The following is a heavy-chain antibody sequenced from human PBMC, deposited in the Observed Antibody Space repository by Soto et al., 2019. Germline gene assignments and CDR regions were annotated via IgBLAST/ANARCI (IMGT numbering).Heavy chain of an antibody. D-gene: IGHD4-17*01. CDR1: GGTFRSYG. CDR3: ARDEGTTAVTRFFDS. CDR2: IMPVLGAA. V-gene: IGHV1-69*01. J-gene: IGHJ4*02. Sequence: QVQLVQSGAEVKRPGSSVKVSCKTSGGTFRSYGISWVRQAPGQGLEWMGGIMPVLGAAHYPQKFQGRVTITADESTSTAYMELSRLRSEDTALYYCARDEGTTAVTRFFDSWGQGTLVTVSS.